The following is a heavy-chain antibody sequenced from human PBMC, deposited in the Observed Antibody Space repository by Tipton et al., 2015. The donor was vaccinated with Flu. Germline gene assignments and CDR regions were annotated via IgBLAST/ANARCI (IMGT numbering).Heavy chain of an antibody. CDR1: GEALGSRHF. V-gene: IGHV4-38-2*02. D-gene: IGHD6-19*01. CDR2: IHRSGST. Sequence: GEALGSRHFWAWIRQPPGKGLEWIGNIHRSGSTYSNPSLQSRVTMSVDESKIQFSLRLTSVTAADTAVYYCARGSGFANAYLDSWGRGTLVTVSS. J-gene: IGHJ4*02. CDR3: ARGSGFANAYLDS.